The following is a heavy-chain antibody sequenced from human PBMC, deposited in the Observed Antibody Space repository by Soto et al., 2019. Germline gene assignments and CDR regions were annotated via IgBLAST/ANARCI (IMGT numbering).Heavy chain of an antibody. CDR2: INHSGST. V-gene: IGHV4-34*01. CDR3: ARGPEEADY. CDR1: GGSFSGYY. Sequence: QVQLQQWGAGLLKPSETLSLTYAVYGGSFSGYYWSWIRQPPGKGLEWIGEINHSGSTNYNPSLKSRVTISVDTSKNQFSLKLSSVTAADTAVYYCARGPEEADYWGQGTLVTVSS. J-gene: IGHJ4*02.